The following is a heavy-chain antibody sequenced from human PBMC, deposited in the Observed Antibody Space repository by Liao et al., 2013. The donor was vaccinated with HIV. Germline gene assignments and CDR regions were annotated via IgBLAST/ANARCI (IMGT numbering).Heavy chain of an antibody. D-gene: IGHD2/OR15-2a*01. Sequence: QVHLQESGPGLVKSSETLSLTCTVSGGSMSSHYWSWIRQSPGKGLEWIGYIYCAGDTSYNPSLKSRVTISVDTSKNQFSLKLSSVTAADTAVYSCARVPRNRMGTDYWGQGTLVTVSS. CDR1: GGSMSSHY. V-gene: IGHV4-59*11. CDR2: IYCAGDT. J-gene: IGHJ4*02. CDR3: ARVPRNRMGTDY.